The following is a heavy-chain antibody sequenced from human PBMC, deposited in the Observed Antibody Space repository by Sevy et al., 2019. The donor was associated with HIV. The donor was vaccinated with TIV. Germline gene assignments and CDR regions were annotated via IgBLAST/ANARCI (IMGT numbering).Heavy chain of an antibody. J-gene: IGHJ4*02. Sequence: GGSLRLSCAASGFTFSSYEMNWVRQAPGKGLEWVSYISSSGITIYYADSVKGRFTISRDNAKNSLYLQMNRLRGEDTTVYYCARDDRGYSGYDRGNFDYWGQGTLVIVSS. CDR1: GFTFSSYE. CDR2: ISSSGITI. CDR3: ARDDRGYSGYDRGNFDY. V-gene: IGHV3-48*03. D-gene: IGHD5-12*01.